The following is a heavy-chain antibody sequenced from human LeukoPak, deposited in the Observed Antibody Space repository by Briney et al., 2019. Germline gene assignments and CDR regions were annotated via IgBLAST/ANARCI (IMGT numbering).Heavy chain of an antibody. Sequence: GASVKVSCKASEYTFTSYDINWVRQATGQGLEWMGWMSPNSGNTGSAQKFQGRVTMTRNTSISTAYMELSSLRSEDTAVYYCARVSWNYIDNADSYYYYMDVWGKGTTVTVSS. CDR3: ARVSWNYIDNADSYYYYMDV. CDR2: MSPNSGNT. CDR1: EYTFTSYD. V-gene: IGHV1-8*01. J-gene: IGHJ6*03. D-gene: IGHD1-7*01.